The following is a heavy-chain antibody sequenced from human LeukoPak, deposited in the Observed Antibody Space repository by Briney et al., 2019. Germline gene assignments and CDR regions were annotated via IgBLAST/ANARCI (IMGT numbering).Heavy chain of an antibody. CDR2: ISGSGGST. J-gene: IGHJ5*02. V-gene: IGHV3-23*01. Sequence: PGGSLRLSCEASGFTFTNYAMAWVRQGPGKGLEWVSAISGSGGSTYYADSVKGRFTISRDNSKNTLYLQMNSLRAEDTAVYYCAKDGGSSWYGWFDPWGQGTLVTVSS. CDR1: GFTFTNYA. CDR3: AKDGGSSWYGWFDP. D-gene: IGHD6-13*01.